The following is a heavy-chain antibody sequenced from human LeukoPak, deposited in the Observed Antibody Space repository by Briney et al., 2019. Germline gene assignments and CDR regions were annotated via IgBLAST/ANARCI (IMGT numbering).Heavy chain of an antibody. CDR1: GGSISSGDYY. D-gene: IGHD3-3*01. Sequence: SQTLSLTCTVSGGSISSGDYYWSWIRQPPGKGLEWIGYIHYSGSTNYNPSLKSRVTISVDTSKNQFSLELSSVTAADTAVYYCARVGTYYDFWSGYYRYYYYMDVWGKGTTVTVSS. CDR3: ARVGTYYDFWSGYYRYYYYMDV. J-gene: IGHJ6*03. V-gene: IGHV4-30-4*08. CDR2: IHYSGST.